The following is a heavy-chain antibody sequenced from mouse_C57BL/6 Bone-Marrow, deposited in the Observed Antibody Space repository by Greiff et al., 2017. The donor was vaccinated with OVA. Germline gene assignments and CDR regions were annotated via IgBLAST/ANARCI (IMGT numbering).Heavy chain of an antibody. V-gene: IGHV1-63*01. CDR1: GYTFTNYW. Sequence: VNVVESGAELVRPGTSVKMSCKASGYTFTNYWIGWAKQRPGHGLEWIGDIYPGGGYTNYNEKFKGKATLTADKSSSTAYMQFSSLTSEDSAIYYCARSMVKRAMDYWGQGTSVTVSS. CDR2: IYPGGGYT. D-gene: IGHD2-3*01. CDR3: ARSMVKRAMDY. J-gene: IGHJ4*01.